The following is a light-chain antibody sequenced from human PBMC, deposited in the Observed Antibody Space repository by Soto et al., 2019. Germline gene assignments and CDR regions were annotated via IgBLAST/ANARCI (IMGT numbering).Light chain of an antibody. CDR3: SSYAGSNNWV. CDR2: EVT. CDR1: SSDVGGYNY. V-gene: IGLV2-8*01. J-gene: IGLJ3*02. Sequence: QSALTQPPSASGSPGQSVTISCTGTSSDVGGYNYVSWYQQHPGKAPRLMIYEVTKRPSGVPDRFSGSESGNTASLTVSGLQAEDESNYCCSSYAGSNNWVFGGGTKVTVL.